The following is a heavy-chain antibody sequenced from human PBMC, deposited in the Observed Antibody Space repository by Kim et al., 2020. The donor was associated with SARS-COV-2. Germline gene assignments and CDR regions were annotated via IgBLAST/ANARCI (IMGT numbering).Heavy chain of an antibody. V-gene: IGHV1-18*01. D-gene: IGHD3-10*01. CDR2: ISAYNGNT. CDR3: ARDQGITMVRGVMVYYYGMDV. J-gene: IGHJ6*02. CDR1: GYTFTSYG. Sequence: ASVKVSCKASGYTFTSYGISWVRQAPGQGLEWMGWISAYNGNTNYAQKLQGRVTMTTDTSTSTAYMELRSLRSDDTAVYYCARDQGITMVRGVMVYYYGMDVWGQGTTVTVSS.